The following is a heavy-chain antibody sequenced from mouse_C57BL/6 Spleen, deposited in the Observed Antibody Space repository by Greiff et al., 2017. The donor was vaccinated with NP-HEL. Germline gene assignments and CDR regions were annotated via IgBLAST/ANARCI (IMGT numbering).Heavy chain of an antibody. D-gene: IGHD1-1*01. CDR1: GFNIKDDY. CDR2: LDPENGDT. J-gene: IGHJ4*01. V-gene: IGHV14-4*01. CDR3: TTGGSSYYYAMDY. Sequence: VQLQQSGAELVRPGASVKLSCTASGFNIKDDYMHWVKQRPEQGLEWIGWLDPENGDTESASKFQGKATITADTSSNTAYLQLSSLTSEDTAVYYCTTGGSSYYYAMDYWGQGTSVTVSS.